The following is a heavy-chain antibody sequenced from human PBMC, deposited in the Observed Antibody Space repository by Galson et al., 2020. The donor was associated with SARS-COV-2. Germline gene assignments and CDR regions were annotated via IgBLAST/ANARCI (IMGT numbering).Heavy chain of an antibody. CDR1: GFTFSSSG. D-gene: IGHD2-21*02. CDR2: IWYDGSNK. Sequence: TGGSLRLSCAASGFTFSSSGMHWVRQAPGKGLEWVAVIWYDGSNKYYADSVKGRFTISRDNSKNTLYLQMNSLRAEDTAVYYCAREVVGCGGDCYLFDYWGQGTLVTVSS. J-gene: IGHJ4*02. CDR3: AREVVGCGGDCYLFDY. V-gene: IGHV3-33*01.